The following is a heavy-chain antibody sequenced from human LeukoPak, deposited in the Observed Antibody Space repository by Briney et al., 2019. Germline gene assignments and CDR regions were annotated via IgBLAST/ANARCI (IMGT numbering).Heavy chain of an antibody. J-gene: IGHJ4*02. CDR2: IYYSGST. Sequence: SETLSLTCTVSGVSISSSSYYWGWIRQPPGRGLEWIGSIYYSGSTYYNPSLKSRVTISVDTSKNQFSLKLSSVTAADTPVYYCARPSTAMVIDYWGQGTLVTVSS. D-gene: IGHD5-18*01. V-gene: IGHV4-39*01. CDR3: ARPSTAMVIDY. CDR1: GVSISSSSYY.